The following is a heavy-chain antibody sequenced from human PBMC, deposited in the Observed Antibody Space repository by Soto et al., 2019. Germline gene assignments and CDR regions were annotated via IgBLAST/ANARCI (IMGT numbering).Heavy chain of an antibody. J-gene: IGHJ4*02. V-gene: IGHV4-59*01. D-gene: IGHD2-15*01. Sequence: ETLSLTCTVSGASMSSYYWTWLRQSPGRGLEWIGYISYSGSTHYNPSLKSRVTISADTSKNQFSLRMNSMIAADTAVYYCARADPDASVGYWGQGTPVTVYS. CDR1: GASMSSYY. CDR3: ARADPDASVGY. CDR2: ISYSGST.